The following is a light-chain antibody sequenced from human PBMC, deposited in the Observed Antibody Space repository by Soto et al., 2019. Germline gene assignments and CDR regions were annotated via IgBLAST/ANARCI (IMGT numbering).Light chain of an antibody. J-gene: IGLJ1*01. V-gene: IGLV2-14*01. CDR2: EVS. CDR3: NSYTTMNTYV. Sequence: QSVLTQPASVSGSPGQSITISCTGSSTDVGAYNYVSWYQQYPGQAPNLLIYEVSRRPSGFSRRFSGSKSVNTASLTISGLQAEDEAHYYCNSYTTMNTYVFGTGTKVTVL. CDR1: STDVGAYNY.